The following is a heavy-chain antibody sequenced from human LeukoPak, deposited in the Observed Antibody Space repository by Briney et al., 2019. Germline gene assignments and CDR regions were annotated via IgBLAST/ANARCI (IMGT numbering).Heavy chain of an antibody. CDR3: ARDLGLRGST. CDR1: GLTFSNSW. Sequence: GGSLRLSCEASGLTFSNSWMHWVRQVPGKGLVWVSRMYGDMRDISYADSVKGRFTISRDNAKNTVHLQMNSLRGEDTAVYYCARDLGLRGSTWGQGTLVTVSS. J-gene: IGHJ5*02. V-gene: IGHV3-74*01. CDR2: MYGDMRDI. D-gene: IGHD5-12*01.